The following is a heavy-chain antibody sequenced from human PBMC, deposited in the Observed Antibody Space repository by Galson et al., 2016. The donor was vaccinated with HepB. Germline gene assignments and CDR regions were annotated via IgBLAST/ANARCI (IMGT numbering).Heavy chain of an antibody. CDR1: GFTFSSYW. D-gene: IGHD1-26*01. CDR3: ARDFKLGAPDYMDV. J-gene: IGHJ6*03. CDR2: IKQDGGEQ. V-gene: IGHV3-7*05. Sequence: SLRLSCAASGFTFSSYWMSWVRQAPGKGLEWLANIKQDGGEQYYVDSVKGRFTISRDNSKNTVDLQIHSLRSEDAAVYFCARDFKLGAPDYMDVWGKGTTVTVS.